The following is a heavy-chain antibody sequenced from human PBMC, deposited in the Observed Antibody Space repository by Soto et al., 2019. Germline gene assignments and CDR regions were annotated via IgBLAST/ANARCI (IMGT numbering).Heavy chain of an antibody. CDR2: IYYSGST. D-gene: IGHD3-22*01. CDR3: ARTATQYYYDSSGYYYLDY. CDR1: GGSISSSSYY. Sequence: SETLSLTCTVSGGSISSSSYYWGWIRQPPGKGLEWIGSIYYSGSTYYNPSLKSRVTISVDTSKNQFSLKLSSVTAADTAVYYCARTATQYYYDSSGYYYLDYWGQGTLVTVSS. V-gene: IGHV4-39*01. J-gene: IGHJ4*02.